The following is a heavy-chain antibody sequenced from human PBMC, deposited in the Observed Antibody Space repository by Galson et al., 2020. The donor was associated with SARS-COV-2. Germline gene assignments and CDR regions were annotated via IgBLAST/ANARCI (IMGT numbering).Heavy chain of an antibody. D-gene: IGHD6-13*01. CDR2: FDPEDGET. J-gene: IGHJ5*01. V-gene: IGHV1-24*01. Sequence: ASVKVSCKVSGYTLTELSMHWVRQAPGKGLEWMGGFDPEDGETIYAQKCQGRVTMTEDTSTDTAYMELSSLRSEDTAVYYCATAPGIGAAGRTNWFDSWGQGTLVTVSS. CDR3: ATAPGIGAAGRTNWFDS. CDR1: GYTLTELS.